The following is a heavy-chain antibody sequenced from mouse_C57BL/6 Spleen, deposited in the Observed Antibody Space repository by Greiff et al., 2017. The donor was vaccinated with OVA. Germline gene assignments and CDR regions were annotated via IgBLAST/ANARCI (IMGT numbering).Heavy chain of an antibody. Sequence: DVMLVESGGGLVQPKGSLKLSCAASGFSFNTYAMNWVRQAPGQGLEWVARIRSKSNNYATYYADSVKDRFTISRDDSESMLYLQMNNLKTEDTAMYYGVRQGPYYYAMDYWGQGTSVTVSS. CDR3: VRQGPYYYAMDY. CDR2: IRSKSNNYAT. CDR1: GFSFNTYA. V-gene: IGHV10-1*01. J-gene: IGHJ4*01.